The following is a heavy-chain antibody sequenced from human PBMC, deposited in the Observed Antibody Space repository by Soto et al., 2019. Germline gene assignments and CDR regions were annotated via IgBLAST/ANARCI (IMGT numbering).Heavy chain of an antibody. J-gene: IGHJ4*02. CDR2: IYTSGST. CDR3: ARQGIGYCSSTSCYGSDH. Sequence: ASETLSLTCTVSGGSISSYYWSWIRQPAGKGLEWIGRIYTSGSTNYNPSLKSRVTMSVDTSKNQFSLKLRSVTAADTAVYYCARQGIGYCSSTSCYGSDHWGQGILVTVSS. CDR1: GGSISSYY. D-gene: IGHD2-2*01. V-gene: IGHV4-4*07.